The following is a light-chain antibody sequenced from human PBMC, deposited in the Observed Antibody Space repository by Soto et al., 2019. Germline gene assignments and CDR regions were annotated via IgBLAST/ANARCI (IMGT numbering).Light chain of an antibody. J-gene: IGKJ4*01. CDR3: QQYNNYVT. CDR1: QSISSW. CDR2: KAS. V-gene: IGKV1-5*03. Sequence: DIQMTQSPSTLSASVGDRVTITCRASQSISSWLAWYQQKPGKVPKLLIYKASSLESGVPSRFSGSGSGTEFTLTISSLQPDDFAAYYCQQYNNYVTFGGGTKVEIK.